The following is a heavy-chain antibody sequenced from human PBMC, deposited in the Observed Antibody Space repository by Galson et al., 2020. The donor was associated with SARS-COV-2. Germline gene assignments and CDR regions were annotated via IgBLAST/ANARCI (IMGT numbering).Heavy chain of an antibody. D-gene: IGHD3-3*01. Sequence: SETLSLTCTVSGGSISSGGYYWSWIRQHPGKGLEWIGYIYYSGSTYYNPSLKSRVTISVDTSKNQFSLKLSSVTAADTAVYYCARGSITSFGVVRDAFDIWGQGTMVTVSS. CDR2: IYYSGST. CDR1: GGSISSGGYY. CDR3: ARGSITSFGVVRDAFDI. V-gene: IGHV4-31*03. J-gene: IGHJ3*02.